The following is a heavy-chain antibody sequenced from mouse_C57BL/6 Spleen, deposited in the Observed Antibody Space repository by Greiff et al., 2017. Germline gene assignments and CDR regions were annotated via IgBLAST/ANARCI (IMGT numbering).Heavy chain of an antibody. CDR2: IYIGNGYT. CDR1: GYTFTSYG. V-gene: IGHV1-58*01. D-gene: IGHD1-1*01. J-gene: IGHJ4*01. Sequence: EVKLVESGAELVRPGSSVKMSCKTSGYTFTSYGINWVKQRPGQGLEWIGYIYIGNGYTEYNEKFKGKATLTSDTSSSTAYMQLSSLTSEDSAIYFCARHYGSTYYYAMDYWGQGTSVTVSS. CDR3: ARHYGSTYYYAMDY.